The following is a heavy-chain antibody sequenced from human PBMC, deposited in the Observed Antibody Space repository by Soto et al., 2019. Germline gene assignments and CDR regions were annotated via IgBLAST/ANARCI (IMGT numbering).Heavy chain of an antibody. J-gene: IGHJ4*02. CDR3: ARDPPPPDY. Sequence: QVQLVQSGAEVKKPGASVKVSCKASGYTFASYAISWMRQAPGQGLEWMGWISAYNGNTNYAQKLQARVTMTTDPSTSTAYMELRSLRSAATAVYYCARDPPPPDYWGQGTLVTVSS. CDR2: ISAYNGNT. CDR1: GYTFASYA. V-gene: IGHV1-18*01.